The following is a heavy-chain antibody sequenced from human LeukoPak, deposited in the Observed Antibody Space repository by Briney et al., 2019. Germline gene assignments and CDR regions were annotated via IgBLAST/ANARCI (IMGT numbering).Heavy chain of an antibody. CDR3: ARTGELRFSEWFCAFDI. D-gene: IGHD3-3*01. J-gene: IGHJ3*02. Sequence: GGSLRLSCAASGFTFSDYYMSWIRQAPGKGLEWVSYISSSGSTIYYADSVKGRFTISRDNAKDSLYLQMNSLRAEDTAVYYCARTGELRFSEWFCAFDIWGQGTMVTVSS. CDR1: GFTFSDYY. V-gene: IGHV3-11*01. CDR2: ISSSGSTI.